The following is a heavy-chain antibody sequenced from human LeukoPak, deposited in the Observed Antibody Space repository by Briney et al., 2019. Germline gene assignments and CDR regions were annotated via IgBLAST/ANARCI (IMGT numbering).Heavy chain of an antibody. CDR2: ISSSSSTI. V-gene: IGHV3-48*02. J-gene: IGHJ6*02. CDR1: GFTFSSYS. Sequence: GGSLRLSCAASGFTFSSYSMNWVRQAPGKGLEWVSYISSSSSTIYYADSVKGRFTISRDNAKNSLYLQMNSLRDEDTAVYYCARDRGPLYYDFWSGTWGMDVWGQGTTVTVSS. D-gene: IGHD3-3*01. CDR3: ARDRGPLYYDFWSGTWGMDV.